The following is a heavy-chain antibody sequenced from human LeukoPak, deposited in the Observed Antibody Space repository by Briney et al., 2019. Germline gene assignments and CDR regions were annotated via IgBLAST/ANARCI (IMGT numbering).Heavy chain of an antibody. CDR3: VRDSSLGPSYYADAFDI. Sequence: PGGSLRLSCAASGFTFSSYSMNWVRQAPGKGLEWVSSISSSSSYIYYADSVKGRFTISRDNAKNSLYLQMDSLRAEDTAVYYCVRDSSLGPSYYADAFDIWGQGTMVTVSS. V-gene: IGHV3-21*01. CDR1: GFTFSSYS. J-gene: IGHJ3*02. D-gene: IGHD2/OR15-2a*01. CDR2: ISSSSSYI.